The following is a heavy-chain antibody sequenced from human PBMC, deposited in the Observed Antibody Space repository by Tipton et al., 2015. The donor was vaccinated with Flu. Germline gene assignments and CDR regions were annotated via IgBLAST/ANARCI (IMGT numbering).Heavy chain of an antibody. CDR3: ARGAWAGNSYYFDY. CDR2: IYSSGST. Sequence: LRLSCTVSGGSISRGHYYWSWIRQPAGKGLEWIGRIYSSGSTRYNPSLQSRVTISVETSKNQFSLKLSSVTAADTAVYYCARGAWAGNSYYFDYWGQGTLVTVSS. D-gene: IGHD4-23*01. CDR1: GGSISRGHYY. V-gene: IGHV4-61*02. J-gene: IGHJ4*02.